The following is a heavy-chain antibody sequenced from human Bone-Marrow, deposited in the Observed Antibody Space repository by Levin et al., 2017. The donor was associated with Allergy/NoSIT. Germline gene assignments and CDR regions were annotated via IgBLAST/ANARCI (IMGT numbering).Heavy chain of an antibody. CDR2: FDYRGST. CDR3: ARDLDYYYYMDV. CDR1: GASINSGSNH. V-gene: IGHV4-61*01. J-gene: IGHJ6*03. Sequence: SSETLSLTCTVYGASINSGSNHWSWIRQSPGKGLEWIGNFDYRGSTIYNPSLRSRVTISTDTFKNQFSLTLTSVTAADTAVYYCARDLDYYYYMDVWGKGTTVTVSS.